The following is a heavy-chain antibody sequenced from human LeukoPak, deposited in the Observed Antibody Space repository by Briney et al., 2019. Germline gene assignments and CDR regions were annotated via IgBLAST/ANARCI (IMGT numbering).Heavy chain of an antibody. CDR3: ARASRSSGANHVVLDY. CDR2: ISSSGSTI. Sequence: PGGSLRLSCAASGLTFSDYYMSWIRQAPGKGLEWVSYISSSGSTIYYADSVKGRFTISRDNAKNSLYLQMNSLRAEDTAVYYCARASRSSGANHVVLDYWGQGTLVTVSS. CDR1: GLTFSDYY. V-gene: IGHV3-11*01. J-gene: IGHJ4*02. D-gene: IGHD6-6*01.